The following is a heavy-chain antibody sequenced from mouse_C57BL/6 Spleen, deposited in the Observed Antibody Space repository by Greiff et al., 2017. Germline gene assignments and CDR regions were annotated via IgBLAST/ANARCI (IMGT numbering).Heavy chain of an antibody. Sequence: QVQLQQPGTELVKPGASVKLSCKASGYTFTSYWMHWVKQRPGQGLEWLGNINPSNGGTNYNEKFKSKATLTVDKSSSTAYMQLSSLTSEDSAVYYCARRLSTTVVNYAMDYWGQGTSVTVSS. D-gene: IGHD1-1*01. V-gene: IGHV1-53*01. J-gene: IGHJ4*01. CDR3: ARRLSTTVVNYAMDY. CDR1: GYTFTSYW. CDR2: INPSNGGT.